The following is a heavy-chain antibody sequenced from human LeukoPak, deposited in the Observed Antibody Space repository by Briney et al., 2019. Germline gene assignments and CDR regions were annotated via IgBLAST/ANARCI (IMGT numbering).Heavy chain of an antibody. CDR3: ARHTKELPYYFDY. Sequence: SETLSLTCTVSGGSISSYYWSWIRQPPGKGLEWIGYIYYSGSTNYNPSLKSRVTMSVDTSKNQFSLKLSSVTAADTAVYYCARHTKELPYYFDYWGQGTLVTVSS. V-gene: IGHV4-59*08. CDR2: IYYSGST. J-gene: IGHJ4*02. CDR1: GGSISSYY. D-gene: IGHD1-26*01.